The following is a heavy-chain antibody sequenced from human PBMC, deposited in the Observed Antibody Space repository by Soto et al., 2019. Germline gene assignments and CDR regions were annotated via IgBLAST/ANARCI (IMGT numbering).Heavy chain of an antibody. D-gene: IGHD3-22*01. V-gene: IGHV4-34*01. Sequence: SETLSLTCAVYGGSFSGYYWSWIRQPPGKGLEWVGEINHSGSTNYNPSLKSRVTISVDTSKNQFSLKLSSVTAADTAVYYCARGGYYYFTPWGQGTLVTVSS. CDR1: GGSFSGYY. J-gene: IGHJ5*02. CDR2: INHSGST. CDR3: ARGGYYYFTP.